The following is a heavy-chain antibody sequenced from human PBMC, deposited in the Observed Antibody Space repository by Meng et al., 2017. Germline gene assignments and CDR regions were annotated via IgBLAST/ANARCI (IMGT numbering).Heavy chain of an antibody. D-gene: IGHD6-19*01. CDR3: VFQPVAGTGYDY. CDR2: ISGSGGST. V-gene: IGHV3-23*01. J-gene: IGHJ4*02. Sequence: VQPWGAGRGWVQHGGSLTLSLAAAGFTYSYCAMSWVRQAPGKGLKWVSAISGSGGSTHYADSVKGRFTISSDNSKNTLYLQMTSLRAEDTAVYYCVFQPVAGTGYDYWGQGTLVTVSS. CDR1: GFTYSYCA.